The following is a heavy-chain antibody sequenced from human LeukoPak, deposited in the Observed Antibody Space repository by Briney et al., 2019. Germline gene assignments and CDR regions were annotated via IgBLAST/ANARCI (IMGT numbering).Heavy chain of an antibody. V-gene: IGHV4-34*01. CDR1: GGSFSGYY. CDR3: ARGRTTGPYGY. Sequence: SEALSLTCAVYGGSFSGYYWCWIRQPPGKGLEWIGEINHSGSTNYNPSLKSRVTISVDTSKNQFSLKLSSVTAADTAVYYCARGRTTGPYGYWGQGTLVTVSS. D-gene: IGHD1-14*01. J-gene: IGHJ4*02. CDR2: INHSGST.